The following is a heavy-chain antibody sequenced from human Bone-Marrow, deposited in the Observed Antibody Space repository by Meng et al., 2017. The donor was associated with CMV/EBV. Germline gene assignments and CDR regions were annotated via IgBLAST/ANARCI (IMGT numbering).Heavy chain of an antibody. D-gene: IGHD3-22*01. J-gene: IGHJ4*02. Sequence: GESLKISCAASGFNFDDSAMHWVRQAPGRSLELVSLISWDGDDTYYAGSVKGRFTISRDNTKDSLFLQMSSLRPEDTALYFCAKDRHYDTRGFYSFSCDSWGQGTLVTVSS. CDR1: GFNFDDSA. CDR3: AKDRHYDTRGFYSFSCDS. CDR2: ISWDGDDT. V-gene: IGHV3-43D*03.